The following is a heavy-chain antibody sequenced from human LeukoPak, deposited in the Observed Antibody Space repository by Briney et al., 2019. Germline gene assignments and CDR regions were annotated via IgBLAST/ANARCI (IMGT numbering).Heavy chain of an antibody. CDR2: IYTSGST. Sequence: PSETLSLTCTVSGSSISSYYWSWIRQPAGKGLEWIGRIYTSGSTNYNPSLKSRVTMSVDTSKNQFSLKLSSVTAADTAVYYCARIVGTTSRGAFDIWGQGTMVTVSS. V-gene: IGHV4-4*07. J-gene: IGHJ3*02. CDR3: ARIVGTTSRGAFDI. CDR1: GSSISSYY. D-gene: IGHD1-26*01.